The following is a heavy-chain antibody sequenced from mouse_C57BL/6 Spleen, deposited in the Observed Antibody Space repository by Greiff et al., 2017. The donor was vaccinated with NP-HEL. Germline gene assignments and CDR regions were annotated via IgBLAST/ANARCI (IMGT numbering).Heavy chain of an antibody. D-gene: IGHD1-1*01. Sequence: QVQLKESGPGLVAPSQSLSITCTVSGFSLTRYGVSWVRQPPGKGLEWLGVIWGDGSTHYHSAPISRLSISKDNSKSQVFVKLNGLQTDDTATYYCAKPAGSRGYFDVWGTGTTVTFSS. J-gene: IGHJ1*03. V-gene: IGHV2-3*01. CDR3: AKPAGSRGYFDV. CDR1: GFSLTRYG. CDR2: IWGDGST.